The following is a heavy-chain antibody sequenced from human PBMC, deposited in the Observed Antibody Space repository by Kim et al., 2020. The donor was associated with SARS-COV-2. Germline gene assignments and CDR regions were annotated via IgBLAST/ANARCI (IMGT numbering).Heavy chain of an antibody. CDR1: GGSFSGYY. V-gene: IGHV4-34*01. CDR2: INHSGST. D-gene: IGHD2-15*01. Sequence: SETLSLTCAVYGGSFSGYYWSWIRQPPGKGLEWIGEINHSGSTNYNPSLKSRVTISVDTSKNQFSLKLSSVTAADTAVYYCARGDRRVFGSRVMGGGSCLDVWGQGTTVTVSS. CDR3: ARGDRRVFGSRVMGGGSCLDV. J-gene: IGHJ6*02.